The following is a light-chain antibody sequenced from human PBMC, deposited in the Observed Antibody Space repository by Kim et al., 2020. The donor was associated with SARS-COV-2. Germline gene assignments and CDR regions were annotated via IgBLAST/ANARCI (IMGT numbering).Light chain of an antibody. J-gene: IGLJ1*01. CDR2: DVT. CDR1: SSDVGGYDY. CDR3: CTFIDTSTYV. V-gene: IGLV2-14*03. Sequence: QSASVPGSPGQSITISCTGTSSDVGGYDYVSWYQQHPGEVPKLVIYDVTKRPSGVSNRFSGSKSGNTASLTISGLQSEDEADYYCCTFIDTSTYVFGRGTKVTV.